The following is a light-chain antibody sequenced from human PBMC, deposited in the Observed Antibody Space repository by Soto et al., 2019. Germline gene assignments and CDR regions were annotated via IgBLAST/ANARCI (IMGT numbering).Light chain of an antibody. J-gene: IGKJ1*01. Sequence: DIQMTQSPSTLSASVGDRVTITCRASQSISSWLAWYQQKPGKAPKLLIYKASSLESGVPSRFSGSGSGPEFTLTISSLQPDDFANYYCQQYNSLWTFGQGTKVEIK. V-gene: IGKV1-5*03. CDR2: KAS. CDR1: QSISSW. CDR3: QQYNSLWT.